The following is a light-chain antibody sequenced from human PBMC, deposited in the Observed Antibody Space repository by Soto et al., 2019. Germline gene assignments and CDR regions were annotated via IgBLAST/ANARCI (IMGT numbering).Light chain of an antibody. Sequence: QSALTQSASVSGSPGQSITISCTGTSSDVGTYHLVSWYQHHPGKAPKLMIYEGSKRPSGVSNRFSGFKSGNTASLTISGLQAEDEADYYCSSYAGSNTLVFGTGTKLTVL. CDR1: SSDVGTYHL. J-gene: IGLJ1*01. CDR3: SSYAGSNTLV. V-gene: IGLV2-23*01. CDR2: EGS.